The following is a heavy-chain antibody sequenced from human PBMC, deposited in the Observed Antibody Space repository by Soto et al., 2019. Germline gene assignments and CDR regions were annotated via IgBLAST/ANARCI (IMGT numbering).Heavy chain of an antibody. D-gene: IGHD3-10*01. V-gene: IGHV1-69*01. J-gene: IGHJ5*01. CDR2: TIPIFDTP. CDR3: ARDREDGSGKKYNWCDS. Sequence: QMQLVQSGAEVKKPGSSVKISCKASGGTFGNLGISWLRQAPGQGLEWMGGTIPIFDTPHYAEKFRDSVTITADATTTADLELTSLTSADTATYYRARDREDGSGKKYNWCDSWGQGTLVTVSS. CDR1: GGTFGNLG.